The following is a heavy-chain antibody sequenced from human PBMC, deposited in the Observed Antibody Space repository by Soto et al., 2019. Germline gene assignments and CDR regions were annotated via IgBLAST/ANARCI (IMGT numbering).Heavy chain of an antibody. CDR3: ARHSGGYYDDSSGYPDY. Sequence: SETLSLTCTVSGGSISSYYWSWIRQPPGKGLEWIGYIYYSGSTYYNPSLKSRVTISVDTSKNQFSLKLSSVTAADTAVYYCARHSGGYYDDSSGYPDYWGQGTLVTVSS. CDR2: IYYSGST. CDR1: GGSISSYY. V-gene: IGHV4-59*08. J-gene: IGHJ4*02. D-gene: IGHD3-22*01.